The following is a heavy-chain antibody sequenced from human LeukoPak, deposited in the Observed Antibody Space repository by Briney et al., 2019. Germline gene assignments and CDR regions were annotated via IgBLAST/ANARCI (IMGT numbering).Heavy chain of an antibody. CDR3: ARDADDSSGYSNFDY. CDR1: GSTFTSYA. CDR2: INPSGGST. J-gene: IGHJ4*02. D-gene: IGHD3-22*01. Sequence: GASVKVSCKASGSTFTSYAISWVRQAPGQGLEWMGIINPSGGSTSYAQKFQGRVTMTRDTSTSTVYMELRSLRSEDTAVYYCARDADDSSGYSNFDYWGQGTLVTVSS. V-gene: IGHV1-46*01.